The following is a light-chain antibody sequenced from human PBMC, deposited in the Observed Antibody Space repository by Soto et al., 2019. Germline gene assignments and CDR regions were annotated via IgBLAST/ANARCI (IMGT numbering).Light chain of an antibody. Sequence: QSALTQPASASGSPGQSITISCTGTSDDVGAYNLVSWYQQHPGQAPKVLIYKVSNRPSGVSNRFSGSKSGNTASLTISGLQAEDETIYFCSSYTSNSRVFGTGTKLTVL. V-gene: IGLV2-14*03. J-gene: IGLJ1*01. CDR1: SDDVGAYNL. CDR2: KVS. CDR3: SSYTSNSRV.